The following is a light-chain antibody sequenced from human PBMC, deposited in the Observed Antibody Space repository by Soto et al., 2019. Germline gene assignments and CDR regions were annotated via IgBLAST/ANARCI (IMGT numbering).Light chain of an antibody. V-gene: IGLV2-14*01. CDR2: EVS. CDR1: DSDVGGYNY. J-gene: IGLJ1*01. CDR3: SSYSSSFTLDV. Sequence: QSALTQPASVSGSPGQSITISCTGSDSDVGGYNYVSWYQQHPGKAPKLMIYEVSNRPSGASNRFSGSKSGDTASLTISGLQAEDEADYYCSSYSSSFTLDVFGTGTKVTVL.